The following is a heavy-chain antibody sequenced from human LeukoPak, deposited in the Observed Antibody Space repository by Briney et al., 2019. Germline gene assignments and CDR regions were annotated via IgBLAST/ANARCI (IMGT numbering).Heavy chain of an antibody. Sequence: SGGSLRLSCAASGFTFSSYSMNWVRQAPGKGLEWVSSISSSCSYIYYADSVKGRFTISRDNAKNSLYLQMNSLRAEDTAVYYCAREAPYDYVWGGYRFDYWGQGTLVTVSS. CDR2: ISSSCSYI. J-gene: IGHJ4*02. V-gene: IGHV3-21*01. CDR1: GFTFSSYS. D-gene: IGHD3-16*02. CDR3: AREAPYDYVWGGYRFDY.